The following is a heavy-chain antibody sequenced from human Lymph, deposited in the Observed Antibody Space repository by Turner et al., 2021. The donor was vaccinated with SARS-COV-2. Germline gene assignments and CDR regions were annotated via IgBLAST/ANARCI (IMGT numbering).Heavy chain of an antibody. CDR2: IIPILGIA. D-gene: IGHD6-13*01. CDR3: ARESRRGIAAAGPYGMDV. V-gene: IGHV1-69*04. Sequence: QVQLVQSGAEVKKPGSSVKVYCKASGATFSSYGISWVRQAPGQGLEWMVRIIPILGIANYAQKFQGRVTITADKSTSTAYMELSSLRSEYTAVYYCARESRRGIAAAGPYGMDVWGQGTTVTVSS. CDR1: GATFSSYG. J-gene: IGHJ6*02.